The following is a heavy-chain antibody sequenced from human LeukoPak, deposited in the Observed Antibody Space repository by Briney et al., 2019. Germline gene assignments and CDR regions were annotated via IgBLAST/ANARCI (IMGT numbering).Heavy chain of an antibody. CDR3: ARRLVSIDYFDY. V-gene: IGHV5-51*01. CDR1: GYSFSSYW. Sequence: RGESLKISCKSSGYSFSSYWIAWGRQMPRKGVEWVGIIYPGDSDTRYSPSFQGQVTISADKSITTAYLQWSSLKASDTAMYYCARRLVSIDYFDYWGQGTLVTVSS. J-gene: IGHJ4*02. CDR2: IYPGDSDT. D-gene: IGHD6-6*01.